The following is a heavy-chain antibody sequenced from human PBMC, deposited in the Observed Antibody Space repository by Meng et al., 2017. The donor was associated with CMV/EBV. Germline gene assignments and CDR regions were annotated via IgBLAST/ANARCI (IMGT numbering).Heavy chain of an antibody. CDR3: ARDLPLEWLIYWYFDL. J-gene: IGHJ2*01. D-gene: IGHD3-3*01. V-gene: IGHV3-21*01. CDR2: ISSSSSYI. CDR1: FTFSSYS. Sequence: FTFSSYSMKWVRQAPGKGLEWVSSISSSSSYIYYADSVKGRFTISRDNAKNSLYLQMNSLRAEDTAVYYCARDLPLEWLIYWYFDLWGRGTLVTVSS.